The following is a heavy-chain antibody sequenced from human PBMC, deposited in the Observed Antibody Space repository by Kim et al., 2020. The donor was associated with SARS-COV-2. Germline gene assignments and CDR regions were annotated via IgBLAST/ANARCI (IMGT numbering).Heavy chain of an antibody. CDR2: ISGSGGRT. CDR1: GFTISNYA. J-gene: IGHJ6*03. V-gene: IGHV3-23*01. D-gene: IGHD6-13*01. CDR3: AKPSYSTSWFPDFYSYYMDV. Sequence: GGSLRLSCEGSGFTISNYAMSWVRQAPGKGLEWVSGISGSGGRTYYADSVKGRFTISRDISTNTLYLQMNSLRAEDTALYYCAKPSYSTSWFPDFYSYYMDVWGKGTTVTVS.